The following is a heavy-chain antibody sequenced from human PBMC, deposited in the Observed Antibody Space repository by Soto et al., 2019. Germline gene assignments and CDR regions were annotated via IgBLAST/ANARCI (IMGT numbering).Heavy chain of an antibody. J-gene: IGHJ4*02. Sequence: LSLTCTVSGGSISSGGYYWSWIRQHPGKGLEWIGYIYYSGSTYYNPSLKSRVTISVGTSKNQFSLRLSSVTAADTAVYYCASSVGPYYFDYWGQGTLVTVSS. CDR3: ASSVGPYYFDY. D-gene: IGHD2-2*01. CDR2: IYYSGST. V-gene: IGHV4-31*03. CDR1: GGSISSGGYY.